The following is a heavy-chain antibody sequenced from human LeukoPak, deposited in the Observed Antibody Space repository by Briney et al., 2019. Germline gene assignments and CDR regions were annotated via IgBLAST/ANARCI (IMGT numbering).Heavy chain of an antibody. CDR2: ISSSSSYI. Sequence: GGSLRLSCAASGFTFSSYSMNWVRQAPGKGLEWVSSISSSSSYIYYADSVKGRFTFSRDNAKNSLYLQMNSLRAEDTAVYYCARTIAAAGTTAFDIWGQGTMVTVSS. D-gene: IGHD6-13*01. J-gene: IGHJ3*02. CDR3: ARTIAAAGTTAFDI. V-gene: IGHV3-21*01. CDR1: GFTFSSYS.